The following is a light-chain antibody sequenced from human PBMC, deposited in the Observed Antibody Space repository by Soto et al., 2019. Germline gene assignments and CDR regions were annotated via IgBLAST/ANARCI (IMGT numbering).Light chain of an antibody. CDR2: DAS. V-gene: IGKV3-11*01. CDR3: QQRSNWPPIT. Sequence: EIVLTQSTATLSLSLGERATLSCRASQSVSSYLAWYQQKPGQAPRLLIYDASNRATGIPARFSGSGSGTDFTLTISSLEPEDFAVYYCQQRSNWPPITFGQGTRLENK. CDR1: QSVSSY. J-gene: IGKJ5*01.